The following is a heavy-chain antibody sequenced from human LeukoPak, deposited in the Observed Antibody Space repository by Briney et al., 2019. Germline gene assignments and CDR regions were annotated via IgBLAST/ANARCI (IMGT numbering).Heavy chain of an antibody. CDR1: GFTFSDYY. D-gene: IGHD1-7*01. Sequence: GGSLRLSCAASGFTFSDYYMSWIRQAPGKGLEWVSYISGSSNTIYYADSVKGRFTISRDNAKNSLYLQMNSLRVEDTAAYYCATTGRTGTTFDSWGQGTLVTVSS. V-gene: IGHV3-11*04. J-gene: IGHJ4*02. CDR3: ATTGRTGTTFDS. CDR2: ISGSSNTI.